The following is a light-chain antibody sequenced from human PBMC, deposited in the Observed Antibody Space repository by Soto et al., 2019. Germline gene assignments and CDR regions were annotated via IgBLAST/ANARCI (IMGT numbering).Light chain of an antibody. J-gene: IGLJ2*01. CDR2: EDK. V-gene: IGLV2-14*03. CDR1: SSDVGVNNY. CDR3: SSYTTSSTVV. Sequence: QSALTQPASVSGSPGQSITISCTGTSSDVGVNNYVSWYKQHPGKAPKLMIYEDKIRPSGVSDRFSGSKSGNTASLTISGLQAEDEADYYCSSYTTSSTVVFGGGTKLTVL.